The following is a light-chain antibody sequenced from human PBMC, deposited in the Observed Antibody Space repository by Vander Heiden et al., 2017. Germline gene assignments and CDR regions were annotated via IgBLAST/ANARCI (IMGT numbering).Light chain of an antibody. CDR1: KVGDKY. J-gene: IGLJ1*01. V-gene: IGLV3-1*01. Sequence: SYALTQPPSVSVSPGQTASITCSGDKVGDKYAGCCQQKPGQSPWLVIYQDSKRPSGIPERFSGSNAGNTATLTISGTQAMDEADYYCQAWDSSTNYVFGTGTKVTVL. CDR3: QAWDSSTNYV. CDR2: QDS.